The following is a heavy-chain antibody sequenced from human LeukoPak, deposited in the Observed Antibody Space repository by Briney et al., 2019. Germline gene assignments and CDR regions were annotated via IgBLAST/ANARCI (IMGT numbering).Heavy chain of an antibody. D-gene: IGHD6-13*01. CDR1: GGSISSGGYY. V-gene: IGHV4-39*01. CDR3: VWGYSSSWYQRD. J-gene: IGHJ4*02. CDR2: IYYSGST. Sequence: SETLSLTCTVSGGSISSGGYYWGWIRQPPGKGLEWIGSIYYSGSTYYNPSLKSRVTISVDTSKNQFSLKLSSVTAADTAVYYCVWGYSSSWYQRDWGQGTLVTVSS.